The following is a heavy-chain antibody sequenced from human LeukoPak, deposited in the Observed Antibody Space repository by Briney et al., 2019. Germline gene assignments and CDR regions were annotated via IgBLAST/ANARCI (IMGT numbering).Heavy chain of an antibody. CDR1: GFTFSSYS. CDR3: ARSMSITMIVVVTYYYYMDV. Sequence: PGGSLRLSCAASGFTFSSYSMNWVRQAPGKGLEWVSSISSSSSYIYYADSVKGRFTISRDNAKNSLYLQMNSLRAEDTAVYYCARSMSITMIVVVTYYYYMDVWGKGTTVTVSS. D-gene: IGHD3-22*01. J-gene: IGHJ6*03. CDR2: ISSSSSYI. V-gene: IGHV3-21*01.